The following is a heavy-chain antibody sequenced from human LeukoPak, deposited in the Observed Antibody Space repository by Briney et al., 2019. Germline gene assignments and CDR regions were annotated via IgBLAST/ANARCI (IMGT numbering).Heavy chain of an antibody. CDR3: AKDGGYSSGWFSSRRGRYFDY. Sequence: GGSLRLSCAASGFTFSDAWMNWVRQAPGKGLEWVSAISGSGGSTYYADSVKGRFTISRDNSKNTLYLQMNSLRAEDTAVYYCAKDGGYSSGWFSSRRGRYFDYWGQGTLVTVSS. J-gene: IGHJ4*02. V-gene: IGHV3-23*01. CDR2: ISGSGGST. CDR1: GFTFSDAW. D-gene: IGHD6-19*01.